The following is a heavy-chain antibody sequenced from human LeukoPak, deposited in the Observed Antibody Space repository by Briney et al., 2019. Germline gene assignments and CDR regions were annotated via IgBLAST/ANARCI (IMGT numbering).Heavy chain of an antibody. CDR1: GYTFTSYY. D-gene: IGHD3-22*01. Sequence: GASVKVSCKASGYTFTSYYMHWVRQAPGQGLEWMGIINPSGGSTSYAQKFQGRVTMTRDTSTSTVYMELSSLRSEDTAVYYCARAPKGYYDSSGSHFDYWGQGTLVTVSS. CDR3: ARAPKGYYDSSGSHFDY. CDR2: INPSGGST. J-gene: IGHJ4*02. V-gene: IGHV1-46*01.